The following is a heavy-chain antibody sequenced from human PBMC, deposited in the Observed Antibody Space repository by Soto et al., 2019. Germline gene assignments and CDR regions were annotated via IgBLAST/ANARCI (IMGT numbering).Heavy chain of an antibody. D-gene: IGHD1-26*01. J-gene: IGHJ4*02. V-gene: IGHV1-46*01. CDR2: INPSGGST. Sequence: ASVKVSCKASGYTFTSYYMHLVRQAPGQGLEWMGIINPSGGSTSYAQKFQGRVTMTRDTSTSTVYMELSSLRSEDTAIYYCARDGVGTTTYFGYFDYWGLGTLVTVSS. CDR3: ARDGVGTTTYFGYFDY. CDR1: GYTFTSYY.